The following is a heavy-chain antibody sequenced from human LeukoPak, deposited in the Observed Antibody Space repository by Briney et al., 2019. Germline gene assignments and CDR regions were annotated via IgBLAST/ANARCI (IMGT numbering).Heavy chain of an antibody. CDR3: ARANYDFWSGYYTEWFRELGQSYYFDY. Sequence: GGSLRLSCAASGFTFSSYAMHWVRQAPGKGLEWVAVISYDGSNKYYADSVKGRFTIPRDNSKNTLYLQMNSLRAEDTAVYYCARANYDFWSGYYTEWFRELGQSYYFDYWGQGTLVTVSS. V-gene: IGHV3-30*01. D-gene: IGHD3-3*01. CDR1: GFTFSSYA. CDR2: ISYDGSNK. J-gene: IGHJ4*02.